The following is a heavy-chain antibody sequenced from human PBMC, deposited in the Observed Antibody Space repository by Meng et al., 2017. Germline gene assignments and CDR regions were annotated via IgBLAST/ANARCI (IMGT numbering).Heavy chain of an antibody. Sequence: GESLKISCAASGFTFSSYGMHWVRQAPGKGLEWVAVIWYDGSNKYYADSVKGRFTISRDNSKNTLYLQMNSLRAEDTAVYYCASSETMPDAFDIWGQGTMVTVSS. V-gene: IGHV3-33*01. CDR2: IWYDGSNK. D-gene: IGHD2-2*01. CDR3: ASSETMPDAFDI. CDR1: GFTFSSYG. J-gene: IGHJ3*02.